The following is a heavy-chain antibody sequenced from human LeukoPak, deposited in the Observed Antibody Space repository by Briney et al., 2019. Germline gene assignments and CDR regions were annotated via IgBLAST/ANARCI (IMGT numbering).Heavy chain of an antibody. D-gene: IGHD3-10*01. CDR3: ARESTSGLPAVGFDF. CDR2: GYHTGST. J-gene: IGHJ4*02. V-gene: IGHV4-38-2*02. Sequence: PSETLSLTCAVSGYSISSGSYWGWIQQPPGKGLEWIGSGYHTGSTFYNPSLKSRVSISVDTSKNQFSLKLSSVTAADTAVYYCARESTSGLPAVGFDFWGQGTLVTVSS. CDR1: GYSISSGSY.